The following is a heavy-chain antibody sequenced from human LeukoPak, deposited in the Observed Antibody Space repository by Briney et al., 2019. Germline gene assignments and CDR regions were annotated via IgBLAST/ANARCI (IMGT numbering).Heavy chain of an antibody. V-gene: IGHV4-39*01. CDR3: ARQSFTMVRGFNWFDP. J-gene: IGHJ5*02. CDR2: IFYSGST. CDR1: GGSISSSSYY. Sequence: KPSETLSLTCTVAGGSISSSSYYWGWIRQPPGKGLEWIGSIFYSGSTYYNPSLQSRVTISVDTSKNQFSLKLSSVTAAETAVYYCARQSFTMVRGFNWFDPWGRGTLVIVSS. D-gene: IGHD3-10*01.